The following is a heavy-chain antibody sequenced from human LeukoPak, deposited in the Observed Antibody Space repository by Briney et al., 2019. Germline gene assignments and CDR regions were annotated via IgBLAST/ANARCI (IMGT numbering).Heavy chain of an antibody. V-gene: IGHV3-30*18. J-gene: IGHJ4*02. D-gene: IGHD5-12*01. CDR1: GFTFSSYG. Sequence: GGSLRLSCAASGFTFSSYGMHWARQAPGKGLEWVAVISYDGSNKYYADSVKGRFTISRDNSKNTLYLQMNSLRAEDTAVYYCAKDPDIVATIAADWGQGTLVTVSS. CDR2: ISYDGSNK. CDR3: AKDPDIVATIAAD.